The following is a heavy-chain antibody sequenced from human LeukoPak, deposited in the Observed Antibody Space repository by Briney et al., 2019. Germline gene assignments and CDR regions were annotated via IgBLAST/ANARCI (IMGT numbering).Heavy chain of an antibody. CDR2: ISGSGGST. V-gene: IGHV3-23*01. Sequence: GGSLRLSCAASGFTFSSYAMSWVRQAPGKGLEWVSAISGSGGSTYYADSVKGRFTISRDNSKNTLYLQMNSLRAEDTAVYYCARGSRVVRGVYYYYGMDVWGQGATVTVSS. CDR1: GFTFSSYA. CDR3: ARGSRVVRGVYYYYGMDV. D-gene: IGHD3-10*01. J-gene: IGHJ6*02.